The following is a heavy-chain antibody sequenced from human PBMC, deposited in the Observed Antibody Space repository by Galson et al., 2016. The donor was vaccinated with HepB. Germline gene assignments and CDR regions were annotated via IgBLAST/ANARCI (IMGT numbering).Heavy chain of an antibody. CDR1: RFSLSSYA. CDR2: IWSDGNTK. V-gene: IGHV3-33*02. D-gene: IGHD3-16*01. J-gene: IGHJ4*02. CDR3: ARAHIIMLNYFDY. Sequence: SLRLSCAASRFSLSSYAMSWVRQAPGKGLEWVAVIWSDGNTKFYADSAKGRFTISRDNSKNTLFLQMNSLRAEDTAVYYCARAHIIMLNYFDYWGQGTLVTVSS.